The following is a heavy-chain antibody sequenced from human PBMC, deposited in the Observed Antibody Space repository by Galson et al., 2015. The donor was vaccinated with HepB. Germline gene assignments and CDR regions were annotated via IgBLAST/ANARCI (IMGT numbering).Heavy chain of an antibody. CDR2: ISYDGSNK. V-gene: IGHV3-30-3*01. J-gene: IGHJ6*02. Sequence: SLRLSCAASGFTFSSYAMHWVRQAPGKGLEWVAVISYDGSNKYYADSVKGRFTISRDNSKNTLYLQMNSLRAEDTAVYYCARSHAVAATGYYYYGMDVWGQGTTVTVSS. CDR1: GFTFSSYA. D-gene: IGHD2-15*01. CDR3: ARSHAVAATGYYYYGMDV.